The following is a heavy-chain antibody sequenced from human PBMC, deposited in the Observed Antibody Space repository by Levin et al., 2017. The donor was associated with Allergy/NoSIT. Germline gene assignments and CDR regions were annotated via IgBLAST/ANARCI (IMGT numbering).Heavy chain of an antibody. CDR2: ISGSGGST. J-gene: IGHJ4*02. V-gene: IGHV3-23*01. CDR1: GFTFSSYA. D-gene: IGHD2-2*01. Sequence: PGGSLRLSCAASGFTFSSYAMSWVRQAPGKGLEWVSAISGSGGSTYYADSVKGRFTISRDNSKNTLYLQMNSLRAEDTAVYYCAKDSCSSTSCYELDYWGQGTLVTVSS. CDR3: AKDSCSSTSCYELDY.